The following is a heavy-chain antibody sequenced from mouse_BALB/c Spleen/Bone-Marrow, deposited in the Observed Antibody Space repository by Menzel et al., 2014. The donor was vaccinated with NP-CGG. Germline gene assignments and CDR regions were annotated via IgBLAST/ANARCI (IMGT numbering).Heavy chain of an antibody. V-gene: IGHV14-3*02. J-gene: IGHJ1*01. CDR3: ASYRYAWYFDV. Sequence: VQLQQPGAELVKPGASVKLSCTASGFNIKDTYLHWVKQRPEQGLEWIGRIDPANGNTKYDPKFQGNATITADTSSNTAYLQLSSLTSEDTAVYYCASYRYAWYFDVWGAGTTVTVSS. CDR2: IDPANGNT. D-gene: IGHD2-14*01. CDR1: GFNIKDTY.